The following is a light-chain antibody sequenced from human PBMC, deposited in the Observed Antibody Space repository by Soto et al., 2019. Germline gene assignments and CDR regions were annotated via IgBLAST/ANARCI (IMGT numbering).Light chain of an antibody. CDR1: NNDIGGYDF. CDR3: SSYVGGSNLNYV. V-gene: IGLV2-8*01. CDR2: DVN. J-gene: IGLJ1*01. Sequence: QSALTQPPSASGSPGQSVTISCTGTNNDIGGYDFVSWYQYHPGKAPRLLMYDVNKRASGVPGRFSGSKSGNTASLTVSGLQADDEGDYFCSSYVGGSNLNYVFGGGTKLTVL.